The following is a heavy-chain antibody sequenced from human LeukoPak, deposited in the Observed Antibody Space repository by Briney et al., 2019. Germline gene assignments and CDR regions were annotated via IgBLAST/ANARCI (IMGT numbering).Heavy chain of an antibody. CDR1: GYTLTELS. Sequence: ASVKVSCKVSGYTLTELSMHWVRQAPGKGLEGMGGFDPEDGEKIYAQKFQSRVTMTEDTSTDTAYMELSSLRSEDTAVYYCATDKTDCSGGSCYSTRGWFDPWGQGTLVTVSS. CDR2: FDPEDGEK. D-gene: IGHD2-15*01. V-gene: IGHV1-24*01. J-gene: IGHJ5*02. CDR3: ATDKTDCSGGSCYSTRGWFDP.